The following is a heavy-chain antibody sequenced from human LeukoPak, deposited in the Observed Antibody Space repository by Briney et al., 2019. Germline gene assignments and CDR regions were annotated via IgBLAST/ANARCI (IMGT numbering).Heavy chain of an antibody. CDR1: GGTFSTYT. V-gene: IGHV1-69*02. Sequence: SVKVSSKASGGTFSTYTISWVRRAPGQGLEWLGRIIPILGIANYAQKFQGRVTTTADKSRRTAYLELSSLRSEDTAVYYCARGTYYDFWSGGKRYYYYYMDVWGKGATVTVSS. CDR3: ARGTYYDFWSGGKRYYYYYMDV. D-gene: IGHD3-3*01. J-gene: IGHJ6*03. CDR2: IIPILGIA.